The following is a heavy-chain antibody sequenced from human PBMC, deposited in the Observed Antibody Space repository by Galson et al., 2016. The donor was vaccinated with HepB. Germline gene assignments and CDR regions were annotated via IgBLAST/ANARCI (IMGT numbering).Heavy chain of an antibody. CDR1: GFTFSNYA. CDR3: ARVPHRFALEGAFTDDYHSYYGLDV. CDR2: INNNDDST. J-gene: IGHJ6*02. V-gene: IGHV3-23*01. Sequence: SLRLSCAASGFTFSNYAMTWVRQAPGKGLEWISTINNNDDSTYYADSVQGRFTISRDKSKNTLFLQMNSLKSDDTAVYYCARVPHRFALEGAFTDDYHSYYGLDVWGQGTTVIVSS. D-gene: IGHD1-26*01.